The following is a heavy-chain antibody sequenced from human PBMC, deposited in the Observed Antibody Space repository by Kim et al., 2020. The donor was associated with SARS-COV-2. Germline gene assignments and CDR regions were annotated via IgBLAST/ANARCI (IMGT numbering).Heavy chain of an antibody. J-gene: IGHJ4*02. V-gene: IGHV1-69*04. Sequence: QKFQGRVTITADKSTSTAYMELSSLRSEDTAVYYCAREGASSTVKGYFDYWGQGTLVTVSS. D-gene: IGHD6-13*01. CDR3: AREGASSTVKGYFDY.